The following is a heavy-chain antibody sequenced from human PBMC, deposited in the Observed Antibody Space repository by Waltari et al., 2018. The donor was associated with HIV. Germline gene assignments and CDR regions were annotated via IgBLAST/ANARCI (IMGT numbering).Heavy chain of an antibody. CDR1: GPGITDDS. J-gene: IGHJ4*02. D-gene: IGHD3-9*01. CDR3: TRSLHILARSSQGDLAY. Sequence: QLQESGPGLVKPSETLSLTGSVTGPGITDDSWTWIRQPPGEGLEWIGTIYYTGRRNYRPSLKSRRTLPVDRSANILSLRLKCVTAADMAVYYCTRSLHILARSSQGDLAYWGQGILVAVSS. CDR2: IYYTGRR. V-gene: IGHV4-59*08.